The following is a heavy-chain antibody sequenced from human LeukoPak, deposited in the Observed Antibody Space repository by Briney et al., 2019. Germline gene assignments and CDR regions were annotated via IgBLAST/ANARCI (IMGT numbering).Heavy chain of an antibody. V-gene: IGHV4-34*01. J-gene: IGHJ5*02. CDR1: WGSSSGYY. Sequence: SETLSLTCAVYWGSSSGYYWSWIRQPPGKGLEWIGEINHSGSSNYNPSLKSRVTISVDTSKNQFSLKLSSVTAADTAENYCAREGGYYTNTSCSLEWFDPWGQGTLVTVSS. CDR3: AREGGYYTNTSCSLEWFDP. D-gene: IGHD2-2*01. CDR2: INHSGSS.